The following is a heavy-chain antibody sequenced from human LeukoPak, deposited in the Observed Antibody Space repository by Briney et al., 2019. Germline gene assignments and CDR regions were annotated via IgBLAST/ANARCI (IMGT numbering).Heavy chain of an antibody. CDR1: GFNFANHA. D-gene: IGHD2-21*02. CDR3: VREDTPATANY. V-gene: IGHV3-23*01. Sequence: GGSLRLSCAASGFNFANHAMSWVRQTPGKGLEWVSAISGGGDITYYADSVTGRFTISRDNSRDTLFLQMHSLRPGDTAVYYCVREDTPATANYWGQGTLVTISS. CDR2: ISGGGDIT. J-gene: IGHJ4*01.